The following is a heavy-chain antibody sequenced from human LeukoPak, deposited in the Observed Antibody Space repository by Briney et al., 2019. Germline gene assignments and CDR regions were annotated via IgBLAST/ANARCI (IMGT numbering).Heavy chain of an antibody. CDR1: GGSISSYY. J-gene: IGHJ4*02. V-gene: IGHV4-59*01. D-gene: IGHD5-24*01. Sequence: SETLSLTCTVSGGSISSYYWSWIRKPPGKGLEWIGYIYYSGSTNYNPSLKSRVTISVDTSKNQFSLKLSSVTAADTAVYYCARGRRMATANFDYWGQGTLVTVSS. CDR2: IYYSGST. CDR3: ARGRRMATANFDY.